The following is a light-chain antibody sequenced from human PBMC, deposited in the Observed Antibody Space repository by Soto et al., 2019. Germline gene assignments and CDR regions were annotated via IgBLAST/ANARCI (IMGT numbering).Light chain of an antibody. J-gene: IGLJ1*01. CDR2: DVS. CDR3: NSYTSSGTDV. Sequence: QSALTQPASVSGSPGQSITISCTGTSSDVGLYNYVSWYRHLPGKAPELIIYDVSNRPSGVSNRFSGSKSANTASLTISGLQAEDEADYYCNSYTSSGTDVFGTGTRSPS. CDR1: SSDVGLYNY. V-gene: IGLV2-14*03.